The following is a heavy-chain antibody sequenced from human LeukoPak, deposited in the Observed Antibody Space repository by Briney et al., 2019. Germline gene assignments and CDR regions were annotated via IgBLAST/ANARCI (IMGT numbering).Heavy chain of an antibody. CDR1: GYTFTGYY. D-gene: IGHD2-2*01. CDR2: INPNSGGT. CDR3: ARESSVNGAGIDY. Sequence: ASVKVSCKASGYTFTGYYMHWVRQAPGRGLEWMGRINPNSGGTNYAQKFQGRVTMTRDTSISTAYMELSRLRSDDTAVYYCARESSVNGAGIDYWGQGTLVTVSS. J-gene: IGHJ4*02. V-gene: IGHV1-2*06.